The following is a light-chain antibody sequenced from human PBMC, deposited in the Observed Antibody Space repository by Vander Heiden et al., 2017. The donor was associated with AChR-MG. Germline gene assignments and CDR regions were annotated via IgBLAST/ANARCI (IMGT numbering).Light chain of an antibody. V-gene: IGKV3-20*01. CDR3: QQYGSSRWT. CDR2: GAS. Sequence: TVLTQSPGTLSLSPGERATLSCRASQSVSSSYLAWYQQKPGQAPRLLNYGASSRATGIPDRFSGSGSGTDFTLTISRLEPEDFAVYYCQQYGSSRWTFGQGTKVEIK. CDR1: QSVSSSY. J-gene: IGKJ1*01.